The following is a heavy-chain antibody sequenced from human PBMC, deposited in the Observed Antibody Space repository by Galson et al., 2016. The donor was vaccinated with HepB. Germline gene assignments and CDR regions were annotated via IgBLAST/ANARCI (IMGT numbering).Heavy chain of an antibody. CDR3: AREAPQVDRYYYGMDV. D-gene: IGHD4/OR15-4a*01. CDR2: TYYRSKWHN. J-gene: IGHJ6*02. Sequence: CAISGDSVSSNSAAWNWIRQSPSRGVEWLGRTYYRSKWHNDYAESVKSRITLNPDTSNNQFSLHLNSVTPEDTAVYYCAREAPQVDRYYYGMDVWGQGTTVTVSS. CDR1: GDSVSSNSAA. V-gene: IGHV6-1*01.